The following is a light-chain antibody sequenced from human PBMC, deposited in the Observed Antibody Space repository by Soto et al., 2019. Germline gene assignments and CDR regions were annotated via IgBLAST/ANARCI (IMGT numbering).Light chain of an antibody. Sequence: EIVLTQSPGTLSLSPGERATLSCRASQTVSSNYLAWYQQKPGQAPSLLIYDASSRVTGIPDRFSGSGSGTDFTLTISRLEPEDFAMYYCQQYGSSAPITFGQGTRLEI. J-gene: IGKJ5*01. CDR3: QQYGSSAPIT. CDR1: QTVSSNY. CDR2: DAS. V-gene: IGKV3-20*01.